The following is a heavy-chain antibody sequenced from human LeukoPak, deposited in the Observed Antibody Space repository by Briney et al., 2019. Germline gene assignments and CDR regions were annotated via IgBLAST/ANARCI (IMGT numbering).Heavy chain of an antibody. CDR2: FYNGGST. J-gene: IGHJ5*02. V-gene: IGHV4-59*01. CDR1: GGSISTYY. CDR3: ARDRQHTYGRCFDP. Sequence: SETLSLTCTISGGSISTYYWSWIRQPPGKGLEWIGFFYNGGSTDYNPSLKSRVVISADTSKNQISLKLYSVTAADTAVYYCARDRQHTYGRCFDPWGQGTPVTVSS. D-gene: IGHD5-18*01.